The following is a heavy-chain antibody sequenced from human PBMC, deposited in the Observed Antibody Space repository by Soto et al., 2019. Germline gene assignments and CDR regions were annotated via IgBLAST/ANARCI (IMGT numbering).Heavy chain of an antibody. Sequence: GGSLRLSCAASGFTFSSYSMNWVRQAPGKGLEWVSYISSSSSTIYYADSVKGRFTISRDNAKNSLYLQIKSLRDEDTAVYYCASDYWGQGTLVTVSS. V-gene: IGHV3-48*02. CDR2: ISSSSSTI. CDR1: GFTFSSYS. CDR3: ASDY. J-gene: IGHJ4*02.